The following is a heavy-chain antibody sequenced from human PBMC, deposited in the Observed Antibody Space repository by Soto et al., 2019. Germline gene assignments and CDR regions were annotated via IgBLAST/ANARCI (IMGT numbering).Heavy chain of an antibody. CDR2: ISDTGGST. Sequence: EVQLLESGGGLVQPGGSLRLSCAASRFTFNSYAMSWVRQAPGKGLQWVSGISDTGGSTYYADSVKGRFTISRDNSKNTLYLQMNNLRAEDTALYYCAKGANNYGFLFDFWGQGTLVTVSS. J-gene: IGHJ4*02. V-gene: IGHV3-23*01. CDR3: AKGANNYGFLFDF. D-gene: IGHD5-18*01. CDR1: RFTFNSYA.